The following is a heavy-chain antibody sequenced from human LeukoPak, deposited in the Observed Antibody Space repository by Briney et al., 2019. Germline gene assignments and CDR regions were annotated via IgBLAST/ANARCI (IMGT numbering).Heavy chain of an antibody. J-gene: IGHJ3*02. V-gene: IGHV3-23*01. Sequence: GGSLRLSCAASGFTFSSYAMSWVRQAPGKGLEWVSTISGSGGSTYYADSVKGRFTISRDNAKNSLYLQMDSLRDEDTAVYYCVRDAAYSAFNMWGQGTMATVSS. CDR3: VRDAAYSAFNM. CDR1: GFTFSSYA. CDR2: ISGSGGST. D-gene: IGHD4-11*01.